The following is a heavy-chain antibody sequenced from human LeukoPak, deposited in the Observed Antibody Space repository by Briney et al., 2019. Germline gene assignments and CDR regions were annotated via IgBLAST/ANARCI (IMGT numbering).Heavy chain of an antibody. CDR2: ISGSGNTV. D-gene: IGHD2-8*02. Sequence: GGSLRLSCAASGCTFSSYAMNWVRQAPRKGLEWVSSISGSGNTVHYADSVQGRFTISRDNSKNTLYLQMKSLRAEDTAVYYCAKAGGYYYYFYMAVWGKGTTVTVSS. CDR3: AKAGGYYYYFYMAV. CDR1: GCTFSSYA. V-gene: IGHV3-23*01. J-gene: IGHJ6*03.